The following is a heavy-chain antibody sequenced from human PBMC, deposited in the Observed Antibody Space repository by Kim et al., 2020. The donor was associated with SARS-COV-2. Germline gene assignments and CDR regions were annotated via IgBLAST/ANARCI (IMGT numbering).Heavy chain of an antibody. CDR3: AKDIGPDSHDAFDI. CDR1: GFTFDDYA. V-gene: IGHV3-9*01. Sequence: GGSLRLSCAASGFTFDDYAMHWVRQAPGKGLECVSGISWNSGSIGYADSVKGRFTISRDNAKNSLYLQMNSLRAEDTALYYCAKDIGPDSHDAFDIWGQG. J-gene: IGHJ3*02. D-gene: IGHD2-15*01. CDR2: ISWNSGSI.